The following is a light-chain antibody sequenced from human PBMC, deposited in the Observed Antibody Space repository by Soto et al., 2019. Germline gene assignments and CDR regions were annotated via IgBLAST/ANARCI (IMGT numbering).Light chain of an antibody. CDR1: SSDVGGYNF. CDR3: CSYAGFSTFV. V-gene: IGLV2-23*01. CDR2: EGG. Sequence: QSALTQPASVSGSPGQSITISCTGSSSDVGGYNFVSWYQQIPGKAPKLMIYEGGKWPAGVSNRFSGSKSGNTASLTISGLQAEDETDYYCCSYAGFSTFVFGTGTKLTVL. J-gene: IGLJ1*01.